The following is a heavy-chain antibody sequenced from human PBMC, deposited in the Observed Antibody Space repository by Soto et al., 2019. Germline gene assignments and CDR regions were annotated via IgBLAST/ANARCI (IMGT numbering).Heavy chain of an antibody. CDR3: AREETAWPLAYGLDV. CDR2: IGRRSDI. D-gene: IGHD2-21*02. V-gene: IGHV3-21*01. Sequence: PGGSLRLSCEASGFSFCTYSMHWVRQAPGKGLEWVSSIGRRSDIYYADSVKGRFTISRDNAKNSVSLQMNSLRDEDTAVYYCAREETAWPLAYGLDVWGQGTTVTVSS. CDR1: GFSFCTYS. J-gene: IGHJ6*02.